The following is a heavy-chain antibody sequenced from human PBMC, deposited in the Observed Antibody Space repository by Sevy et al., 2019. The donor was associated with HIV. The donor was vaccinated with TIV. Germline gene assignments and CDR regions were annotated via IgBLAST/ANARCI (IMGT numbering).Heavy chain of an antibody. Sequence: GGSLRLSCAASEFTFNNAWMSGVRQAPGKGLEWVGRIKSKTDGGTTDYAAPVQGRFTISREDSKNTLYLQMNSLTAEDTAVYYCTTSPLVQGVPWGQGTLVTVSS. V-gene: IGHV3-15*01. J-gene: IGHJ5*02. CDR1: EFTFNNAW. D-gene: IGHD3-10*01. CDR3: TTSPLVQGVP. CDR2: IKSKTDGGTT.